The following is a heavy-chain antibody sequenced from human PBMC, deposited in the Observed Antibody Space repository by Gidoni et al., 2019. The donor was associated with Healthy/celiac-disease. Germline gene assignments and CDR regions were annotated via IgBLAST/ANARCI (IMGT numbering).Heavy chain of an antibody. CDR3: ARSGYDGTY. J-gene: IGHJ4*02. D-gene: IGHD5-12*01. CDR2: INLSGSTI. V-gene: IGHV3-11*01. Sequence: QVQLVGSGGGLVKPGGSLRLSGAASGFTFSDYYMNWIRQAPGKGLGWVSYINLSGSTIYYADSVKGRFTISRDNAKNSLYLQMNSLRAEDTAVYYCARSGYDGTYWGQGTLVTVSS. CDR1: GFTFSDYY.